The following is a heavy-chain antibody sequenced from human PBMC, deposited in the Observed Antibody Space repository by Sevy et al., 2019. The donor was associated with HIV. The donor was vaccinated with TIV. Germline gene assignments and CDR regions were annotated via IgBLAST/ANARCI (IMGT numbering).Heavy chain of an antibody. CDR3: ATHPNYYDSTGFPHGLNI. D-gene: IGHD3-22*01. J-gene: IGHJ3*02. Sequence: SETLSLTCTVSGGSINTGGYYWSWIRQHPGKGLEWIGYIYRSGSAFYNPSLESRGTISVDTSKNQFSLKLSSVTAADRAVYYCATHPNYYDSTGFPHGLNIWGQGTMVTVSS. V-gene: IGHV4-31*03. CDR2: IYRSGSA. CDR1: GGSINTGGYY.